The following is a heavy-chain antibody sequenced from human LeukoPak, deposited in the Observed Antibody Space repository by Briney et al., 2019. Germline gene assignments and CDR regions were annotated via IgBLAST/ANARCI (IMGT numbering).Heavy chain of an antibody. CDR2: IQQDGSEK. CDR3: ARNPPRYFN. D-gene: IGHD1-26*01. J-gene: IGHJ4*02. V-gene: IGHV3-7*05. CDR1: GFTFSSYW. Sequence: QPGGSLRLSCAASGFTFSSYWMIWVRQAPGKGLEWVANIQQDGSEKYYVDSVKGRFTISGDNAKNSLYLQMNSLRAEDTAVYYCARNPPRYFNWGQGTPVTVSS.